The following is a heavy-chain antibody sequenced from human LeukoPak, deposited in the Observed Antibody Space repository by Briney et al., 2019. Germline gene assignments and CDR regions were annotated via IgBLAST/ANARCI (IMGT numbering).Heavy chain of an antibody. J-gene: IGHJ4*02. V-gene: IGHV3-30*04. CDR1: GFTFSSYA. Sequence: GRSLRLSCAVSGFTFSSYAMHWVRQAPGKGLEWVAVISFDEGNKYYADSVKGRFTISRDNSKNTLYLQMNSLRAEDTAVYYCAKETTGGLYFDYWGQGTLVTVSS. D-gene: IGHD4-11*01. CDR2: ISFDEGNK. CDR3: AKETTGGLYFDY.